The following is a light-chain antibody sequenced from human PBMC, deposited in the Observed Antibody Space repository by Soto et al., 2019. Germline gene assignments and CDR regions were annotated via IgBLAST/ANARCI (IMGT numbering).Light chain of an antibody. CDR3: QQLNSYPPDT. V-gene: IGKV1-9*01. CDR1: QGISSY. J-gene: IGKJ3*01. CDR2: AAS. Sequence: DIQLTQSPSFLSASVGDRVTITCRASQGISSYLAWYQQKPGKAPKLLIYAASTLQSGVPSRFSGSGSGTEFTLTISSLQPEDFATYYCQQLNSYPPDTFGPGT.